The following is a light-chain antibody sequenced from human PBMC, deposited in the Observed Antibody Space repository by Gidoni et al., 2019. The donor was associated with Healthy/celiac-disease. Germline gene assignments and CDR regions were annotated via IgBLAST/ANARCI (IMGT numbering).Light chain of an antibody. CDR3: QQSYSTPLT. CDR2: AAS. J-gene: IGKJ4*01. V-gene: IGKV1-39*01. Sequence: QLTQSPSSLSASVGDRVTITCRASQSISSYLNWYQQKPGKDPKLLIYAASSLQSGVPSRFSGSGSETDFTLTISSLQPEDFATYYCQQSYSTPLTFGGGTKVEIK. CDR1: QSISSY.